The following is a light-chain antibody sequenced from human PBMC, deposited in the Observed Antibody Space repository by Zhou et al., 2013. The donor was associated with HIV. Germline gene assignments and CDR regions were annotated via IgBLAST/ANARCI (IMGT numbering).Light chain of an antibody. V-gene: IGKV2-28*01. CDR3: MQALQTPLT. CDR2: LGS. CDR1: QSLLHSNGRHY. Sequence: DIVLTQSPLSLPVTPGEPASISCRSGQSLLHSNGRHYLDWYLQKPGQSPQLLIYLGSNRASGVPDRFSGSGSGTDFTLKISTVEAEDVGVYYCMQALQTPLTFGGGTKVEIK. J-gene: IGKJ4*01.